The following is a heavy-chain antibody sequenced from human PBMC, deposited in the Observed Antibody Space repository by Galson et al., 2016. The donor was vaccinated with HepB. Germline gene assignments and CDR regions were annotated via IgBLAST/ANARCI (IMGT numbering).Heavy chain of an antibody. D-gene: IGHD5-24*01. Sequence: SLRLSCATSGFAFNTYAMNWVRQAPGKGLEWVAGVSGHAGSTYYADSVKGRFAISRDNSKNTLYLQMNSLRAEDTAIYYCAKEMAEVGKPFFDYWGPGTQIIVSS. CDR2: VSGHAGST. J-gene: IGHJ4*02. CDR3: AKEMAEVGKPFFDY. CDR1: GFAFNTYA. V-gene: IGHV3-23*01.